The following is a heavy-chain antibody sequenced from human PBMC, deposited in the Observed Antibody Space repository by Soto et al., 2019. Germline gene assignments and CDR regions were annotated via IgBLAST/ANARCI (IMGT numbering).Heavy chain of an antibody. Sequence: PGKWLEWVSVISGSGDSTYYADSVKGRFTISRDNSKNTLYVQMNSLRAEDTAVYYCARELVYCSGGSCLLDEAFDFWGQVSMVTVS. CDR2: ISGSGDST. CDR3: ARELVYCSGGSCLLDEAFDF. V-gene: IGHV3-23*01. J-gene: IGHJ3*01. D-gene: IGHD2-15*01.